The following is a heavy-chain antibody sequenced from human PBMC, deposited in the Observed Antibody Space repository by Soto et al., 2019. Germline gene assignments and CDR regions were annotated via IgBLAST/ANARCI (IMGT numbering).Heavy chain of an antibody. J-gene: IGHJ2*01. V-gene: IGHV3-64D*06. CDR1: GFTFSGYA. CDR2: ISNNGGST. Sequence: EVQLVESGGGLVQPGGSLRLSCSGSGFTFSGYAMHWVRQAPGKGLEYVSGISNNGGSTYYTDSVKGRFTISRDNSKNTLYLLMSSLRTEDTAVYYCVKDRERSSWYFSPFDLWGRGTLVTVSS. CDR3: VKDRERSSWYFSPFDL. D-gene: IGHD6-13*01.